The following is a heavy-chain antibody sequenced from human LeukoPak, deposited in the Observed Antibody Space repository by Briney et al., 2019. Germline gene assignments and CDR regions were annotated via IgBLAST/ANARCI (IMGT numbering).Heavy chain of an antibody. V-gene: IGHV3-53*01. CDR3: ARGVEPLAANTLAY. CDR2: LYSDGNT. J-gene: IGHJ4*02. D-gene: IGHD1-14*01. Sequence: GGSLRLSCAASGFMLSDYSMSWVRQAPGKGLEWVSVLYSDGNTKYADSVQGRFTISRDNSKNTLYLEMNSLSPDDTAVYYCARGVEPLAANTLAYWGQGTLVTVSS. CDR1: GFMLSDYS.